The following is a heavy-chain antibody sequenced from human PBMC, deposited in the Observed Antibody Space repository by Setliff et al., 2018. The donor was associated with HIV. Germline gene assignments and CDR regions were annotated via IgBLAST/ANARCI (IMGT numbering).Heavy chain of an antibody. Sequence: KPSETLSLTCTVSGGSISNYYWSWIRQPPGKGLEWIGYIYYSGSTNYNPSLKSRVTILVDSSRNQFSLRLSSVTAADTAVYYCARGARLLAAYSDRWDYFYMAVWGKGTTVTVSS. CDR3: ARGARLLAAYSDRWDYFYMAV. V-gene: IGHV4-59*08. J-gene: IGHJ6*03. CDR1: GGSISNYY. D-gene: IGHD1-26*01. CDR2: IYYSGST.